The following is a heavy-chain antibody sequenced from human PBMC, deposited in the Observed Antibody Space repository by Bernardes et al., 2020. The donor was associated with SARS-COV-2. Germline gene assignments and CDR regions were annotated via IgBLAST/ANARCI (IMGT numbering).Heavy chain of an antibody. D-gene: IGHD2-21*01. V-gene: IGHV1-2*02. CDR1: GYTFSDYY. Sequence: ASVKVSCKASGYTFSDYYIHGLRQAPGQGFEWRGWISPKSGATNYAQKFQGRVTMTSDTAISTEYMQLSRLTSDDTAVYYCARTFYYDRGGDSVFDQWGQGTLVSVSS. CDR3: ARTFYYDRGGDSVFDQ. J-gene: IGHJ4*02. CDR2: ISPKSGAT.